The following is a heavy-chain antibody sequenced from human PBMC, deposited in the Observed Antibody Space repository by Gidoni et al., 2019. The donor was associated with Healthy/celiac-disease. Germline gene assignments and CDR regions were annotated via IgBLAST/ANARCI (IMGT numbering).Heavy chain of an antibody. Sequence: QVQLQESGPGLVKPSQTLSLTCTVSGGSISSGSYYWRWIRQPAGKGLEWIGRIYTSGSTNYNPSLKSRVTISVDTSKNQFSLKLSSVTAADTAVYYCARTGPTFAFDYWGQGTLVTVSS. J-gene: IGHJ4*02. CDR1: GGSISSGSYY. D-gene: IGHD1-7*01. CDR2: IYTSGST. V-gene: IGHV4-61*02. CDR3: ARTGPTFAFDY.